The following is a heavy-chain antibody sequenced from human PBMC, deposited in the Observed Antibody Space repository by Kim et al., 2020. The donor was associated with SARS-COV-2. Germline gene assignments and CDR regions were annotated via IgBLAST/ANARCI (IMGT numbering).Heavy chain of an antibody. D-gene: IGHD3-16*01. CDR3: PGGVQNYGMDV. CDR1: GGSISRNNYY. CDR2: VYYSGST. V-gene: IGHV4-39*01. Sequence: SETLSLTCTVSGGSISRNNYYWGWIRQPPGKGLEWIGSVYYSGSTYYNSSLKNRVTISVDMSKNQFSLKLSSVTAADTAVYYCPGGVQNYGMDVWGQGTTVTVSS. J-gene: IGHJ6*02.